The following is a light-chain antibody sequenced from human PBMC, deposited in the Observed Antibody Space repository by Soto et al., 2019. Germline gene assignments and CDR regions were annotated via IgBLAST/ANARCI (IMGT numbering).Light chain of an antibody. CDR2: DAS. V-gene: IGKV1-5*01. CDR1: QNINNW. CDR3: QHMRT. Sequence: DIHMTQSPSTLSASIVDRVTITCRASQNINNWIAWYQQKPGKAPKFLIYDASTLESGVPSRFSGSGFGTEFSLTISSLQPDDFGSYYCQHMRTFGQGTKVDIK. J-gene: IGKJ1*01.